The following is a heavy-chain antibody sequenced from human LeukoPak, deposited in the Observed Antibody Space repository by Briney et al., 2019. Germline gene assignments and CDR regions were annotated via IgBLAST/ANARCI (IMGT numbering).Heavy chain of an antibody. J-gene: IGHJ6*02. Sequence: PGGSLRLSCAASGFTFSSYAMSWVRQAPGKGLEWVSAISGSGGSTYYADSVKGRFTISRDNSKNTLYLQMNSLRAEDTAVYYCAKADTAMYTDYYYYGMDVWGQGTTVTVSS. CDR2: ISGSGGST. V-gene: IGHV3-23*01. CDR3: AKADTAMYTDYYYYGMDV. CDR1: GFTFSSYA. D-gene: IGHD5-18*01.